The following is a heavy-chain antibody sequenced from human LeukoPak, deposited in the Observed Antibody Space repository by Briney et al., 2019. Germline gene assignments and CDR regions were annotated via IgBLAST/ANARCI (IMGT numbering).Heavy chain of an antibody. V-gene: IGHV4-59*12. CDR1: GGSISSYY. Sequence: SETLSLTCTVSGGSISSYYWSWIRQPPGKGLEWIGYIYYSGSTNYNPSLKSRVTISVDTSKNQFSLKLSSVTAADTAVYYCAKIGYYYYGMDVWGQGTTVTVSS. CDR2: IYYSGST. J-gene: IGHJ6*02. CDR3: AKIGYYYYGMDV.